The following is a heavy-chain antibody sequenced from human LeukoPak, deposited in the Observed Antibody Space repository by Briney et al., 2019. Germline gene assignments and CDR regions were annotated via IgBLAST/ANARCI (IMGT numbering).Heavy chain of an antibody. CDR2: IYYSGST. CDR1: GGSISSYY. V-gene: IGHV4-59*01. D-gene: IGHD5-24*01. J-gene: IGHJ4*02. Sequence: PSETLSLTCTVSGGSISSYYWNWIRQPPGKGLEWIGHIYYSGSTNYNPSLKSRVTISVDTSKNQFSLKLSSVTAADTAVYYCARGADRWLQLPGYWGQGTLVTVSS. CDR3: ARGADRWLQLPGY.